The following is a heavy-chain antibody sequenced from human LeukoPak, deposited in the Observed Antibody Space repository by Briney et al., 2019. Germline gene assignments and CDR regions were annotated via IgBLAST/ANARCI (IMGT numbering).Heavy chain of an antibody. J-gene: IGHJ4*02. V-gene: IGHV3-23*01. CDR2: ISGSGGST. CDR1: GFTFSSYA. CDR3: ARDQRATASTGSYFDY. Sequence: GGSLRLSCAASGFTFSSYAMSWVRQAPGKGLEWVSAISGSGGSTYYADSVKGRFTISRDNSKNTLYLQMNSLRAEDTAVYYCARDQRATASTGSYFDYWGQGTLVTVSS. D-gene: IGHD1-1*01.